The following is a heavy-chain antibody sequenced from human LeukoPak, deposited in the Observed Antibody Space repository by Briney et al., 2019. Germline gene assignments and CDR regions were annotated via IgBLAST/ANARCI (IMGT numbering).Heavy chain of an antibody. CDR2: IYYSGST. CDR3: ARGGFLDPFDP. D-gene: IGHD3-16*01. J-gene: IGHJ5*02. Sequence: PSETLSLTCTVSGGSISTYYWSWIRQPPGKGLAWIGYIYYSGSTKYNPSLKSRVTISVEPSKNQFSLKLRSVTAADLAAYYCARGGFLDPFDPWGRGTLVTVSS. CDR1: GGSISTYY. V-gene: IGHV4-59*01.